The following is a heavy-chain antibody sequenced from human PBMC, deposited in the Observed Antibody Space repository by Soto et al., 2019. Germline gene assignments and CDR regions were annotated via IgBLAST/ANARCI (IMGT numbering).Heavy chain of an antibody. V-gene: IGHV3-72*01. J-gene: IGHJ6*01. CDR2: IKNKPNNYTT. CDR3: AREIRRDYYYYYPLDV. Sequence: WGSLRVSCLASGFTFTDHYMSWVRQAPGTGLDWIGRIKNKPNNYTTTYAASVKGRFTIARDDSESSLYLQMNNLKTEDTAVYYCAREIRRDYYYYYPLDVWGQGTTVTVSS. CDR1: GFTFTDHY.